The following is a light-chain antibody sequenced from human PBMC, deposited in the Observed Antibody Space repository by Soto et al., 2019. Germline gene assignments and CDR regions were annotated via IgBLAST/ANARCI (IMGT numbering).Light chain of an antibody. Sequence: DIQMTQTHSTLSGSVGDRVTITCRASQTISSWLAWYQQKPGKAPKLLIYAASSLQSGVPSRFSGSGSGTDFTLTISSLQPDDFATYYCQQYNSYSRTFGQGTKVDNK. J-gene: IGKJ1*01. CDR1: QTISSW. CDR3: QQYNSYSRT. CDR2: AAS. V-gene: IGKV1-5*01.